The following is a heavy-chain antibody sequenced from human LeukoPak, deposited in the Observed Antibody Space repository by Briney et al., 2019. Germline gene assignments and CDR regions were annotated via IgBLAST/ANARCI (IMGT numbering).Heavy chain of an antibody. D-gene: IGHD3-10*01. CDR2: IYYSGST. CDR3: ARVAVRGVIDY. V-gene: IGHV4-39*07. Sequence: SETLSLTCTVSGGSINSRGYLWGWIRQTPGKGLEWIGTIYYSGSTYYNPSLKSRVTISVDRSKNQFSLKLSSVTAADTAVYYCARVAVRGVIDYWGQGTLVTVSS. CDR1: GGSINSRGYL. J-gene: IGHJ4*02.